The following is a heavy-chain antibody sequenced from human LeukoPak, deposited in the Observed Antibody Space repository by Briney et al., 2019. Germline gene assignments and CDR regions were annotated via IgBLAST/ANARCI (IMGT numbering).Heavy chain of an antibody. CDR1: GGSFSGYY. D-gene: IGHD2-8*01. J-gene: IGHJ6*02. V-gene: IGHV4-34*01. Sequence: SETLSLTCAVYGGSFSGYYWSWIRQPPGKGLEWIGEINHSGSTNYNPSLKSRATISVDTSKNQFSLKLSSVTAADTAVYYCASVPNGYYYYYYGMDVWGQGTTVTVSS. CDR2: INHSGST. CDR3: ASVPNGYYYYYYGMDV.